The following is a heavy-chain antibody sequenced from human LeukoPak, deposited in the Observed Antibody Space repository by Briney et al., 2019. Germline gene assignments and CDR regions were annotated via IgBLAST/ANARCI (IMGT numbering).Heavy chain of an antibody. Sequence: GASVKVSCKASGYTFTSYGISWVRRAPGQGLEWMGWISAYNGNTNYAQKLQGRVTMTTDTSTSTAYMELRSLRSDDTAVYYCARDSVVVPAAQDHDAFDIWGQGTMVTVSS. CDR3: ARDSVVVPAAQDHDAFDI. J-gene: IGHJ3*02. D-gene: IGHD2-2*01. CDR2: ISAYNGNT. V-gene: IGHV1-18*01. CDR1: GYTFTSYG.